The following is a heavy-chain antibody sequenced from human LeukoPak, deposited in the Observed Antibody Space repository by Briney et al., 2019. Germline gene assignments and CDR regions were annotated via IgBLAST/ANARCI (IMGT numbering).Heavy chain of an antibody. J-gene: IGHJ4*02. CDR2: IKRETDGGTS. D-gene: IGHD3-22*01. CDR3: TTKYSYDSSGYNNFDY. Sequence: GGSLRLSCAASGFTFSNAWMSWVRQAPGKGLEWVGRIKRETDGGTSDYAAPGKCRFTISRDDSKSTLYLQMNSLKTDDTAVYYCTTKYSYDSSGYNNFDYWGQGTLVTVSS. CDR1: GFTFSNAW. V-gene: IGHV3-15*01.